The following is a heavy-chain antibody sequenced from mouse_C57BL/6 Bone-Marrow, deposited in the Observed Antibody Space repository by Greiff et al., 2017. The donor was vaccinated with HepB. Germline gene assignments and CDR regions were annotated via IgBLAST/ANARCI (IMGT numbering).Heavy chain of an antibody. CDR2: INPNYGTT. J-gene: IGHJ2*01. CDR3: AGDYYYGSSYDDY. CDR1: GYSFTDYN. D-gene: IGHD1-1*01. Sequence: EVKLVESGPELVKPGASVKISCKASGYSFTDYNMNWVKQSNGKSLEWIGVINPNYGTTSYNQKFKGKATLTVDQSPSTAYMQLNSLTSEGSAVYYCAGDYYYGSSYDDYWGKGTTLTVSS. V-gene: IGHV1-39*01.